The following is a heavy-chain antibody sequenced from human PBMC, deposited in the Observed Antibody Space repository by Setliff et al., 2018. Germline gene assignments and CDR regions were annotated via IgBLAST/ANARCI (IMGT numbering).Heavy chain of an antibody. Sequence: KPSETLSLTCTVSGDYISSQYWSWIRQPPGKGLEWIGHISNRGSTDYNPSLKSRVTISEDTSRSQFSLKLTSVTTADTAVYYCALSDHYPFYYDYWGLGTLVTVSS. CDR1: GDYISSQY. J-gene: IGHJ4*02. CDR3: ALSDHYPFYYDY. CDR2: ISNRGST. D-gene: IGHD3-3*01. V-gene: IGHV4-59*11.